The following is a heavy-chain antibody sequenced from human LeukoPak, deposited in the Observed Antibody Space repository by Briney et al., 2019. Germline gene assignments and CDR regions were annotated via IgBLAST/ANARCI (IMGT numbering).Heavy chain of an antibody. D-gene: IGHD2-2*01. CDR1: GYTFTRYA. CDR3: ARDQVPAASHDAFDI. Sequence: ASVKVSCKASGYTFTRYAINWLRQAPGQGLEWMGWINMYTANPAYAQGFTERFVFSLDTSVSTAYLQISSLKAEDTAVYYCARDQVPAASHDAFDIWGQGTMVTVSS. J-gene: IGHJ3*02. V-gene: IGHV7-4-1*02. CDR2: INMYTANP.